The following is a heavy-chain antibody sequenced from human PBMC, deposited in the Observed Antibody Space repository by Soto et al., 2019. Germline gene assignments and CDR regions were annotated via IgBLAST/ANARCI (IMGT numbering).Heavy chain of an antibody. Sequence: QVQLVESGGGVVQPGRSLRLSCAASGFTFSSYGMHWVRQAQGKGLEWVAVISYDGSNKYYADSVKGRFTISRDNSKNTQYLQINSLRAEYTAVYYCAKDYSSGWSGVDYWGQGTLVTVSS. CDR3: AKDYSSGWSGVDY. J-gene: IGHJ4*01. CDR2: ISYDGSNK. CDR1: GFTFSSYG. V-gene: IGHV3-30*18. D-gene: IGHD6-19*01.